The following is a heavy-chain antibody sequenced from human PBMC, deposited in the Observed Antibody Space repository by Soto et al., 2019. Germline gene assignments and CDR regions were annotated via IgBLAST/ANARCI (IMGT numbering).Heavy chain of an antibody. CDR3: ARHISPYGDYAY. CDR2: IYYSGST. Sequence: PSETLSLTCTVSGGSISSSSYYWGWIRQPPGKGLEWIGSIYYSGSTYYNPSLKSRVTISVDTSKNQFSLKLSSVTAAYTAVYYCARHISPYGDYAYWGQGTLVTVSS. V-gene: IGHV4-39*01. J-gene: IGHJ4*02. CDR1: GGSISSSSYY. D-gene: IGHD4-17*01.